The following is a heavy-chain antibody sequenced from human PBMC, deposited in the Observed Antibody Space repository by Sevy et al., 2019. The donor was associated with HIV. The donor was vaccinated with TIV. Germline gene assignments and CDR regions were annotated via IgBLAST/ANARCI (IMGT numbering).Heavy chain of an antibody. CDR3: ARAVCSGGRCYSLAY. Sequence: ASVKVSCKASGYTFTTYRITWVRQAPGQGLEWMGWISPHNGDTNYAQKDRGRVTMTTDTSTSTAYMELRSLRADDTAVYYGARAVCSGGRCYSLAYWGQGTLVTVSS. D-gene: IGHD2-15*01. CDR1: GYTFTTYR. J-gene: IGHJ4*02. V-gene: IGHV1-18*04. CDR2: ISPHNGDT.